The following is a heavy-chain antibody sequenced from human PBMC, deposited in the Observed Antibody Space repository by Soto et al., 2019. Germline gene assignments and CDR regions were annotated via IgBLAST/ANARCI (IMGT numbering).Heavy chain of an antibody. Sequence: EEQPLESGGGLVQPGGSLRLSCAASGFTFSSFEMRWVRQAPGKGLEWVSGISGSGGSTYYADSVKGRFTISRDNSKNTLYLQMNSLRAEDTAVYYCAKDYYCYGTDVWGQGTTVTVSS. V-gene: IGHV3-23*01. CDR1: GFTFSSFE. CDR3: AKDYYCYGTDV. CDR2: ISGSGGST. J-gene: IGHJ6*02.